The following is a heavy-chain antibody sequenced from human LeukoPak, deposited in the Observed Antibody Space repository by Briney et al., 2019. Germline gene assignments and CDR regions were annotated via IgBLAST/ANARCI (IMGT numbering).Heavy chain of an antibody. CDR1: GGTISSYS. D-gene: IGHD4-11*01. Sequence: SETLSLTCTVSGGTISSYSWNWIRQPPGKGLEWIGYINYSGSNNYNPSLKNRVTISVDTSKNQFSLNLTSGTAAGTAVYYCARQTRANFLDSWGQETLLTVSS. CDR3: ARQTRANFLDS. CDR2: INYSGSN. J-gene: IGHJ4*02. V-gene: IGHV4-59*01.